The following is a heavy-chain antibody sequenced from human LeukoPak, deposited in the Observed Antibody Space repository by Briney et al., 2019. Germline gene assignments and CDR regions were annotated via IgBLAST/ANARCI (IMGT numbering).Heavy chain of an antibody. V-gene: IGHV3-30-3*01. D-gene: IGHD3-16*01. CDR1: GFTFSSYA. CDR3: ARHHTSSKPIDY. Sequence: PGRSLRLSCAASGFTFSSYAMHWVRQAPGKGLEWVAVISYDGSNKYYADSVKGRFTISRDNSKNTLYLQMNSLRAEDTAMYYCARHHTSSKPIDYWGQGTLVTVSS. J-gene: IGHJ4*02. CDR2: ISYDGSNK.